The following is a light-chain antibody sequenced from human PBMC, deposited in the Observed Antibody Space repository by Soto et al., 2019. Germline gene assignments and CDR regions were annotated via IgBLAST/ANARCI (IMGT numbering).Light chain of an antibody. V-gene: IGLV7-46*01. CDR2: DTN. CDR1: TGPVTTGHY. J-gene: IGLJ2*01. Sequence: QAVVTQEPSLTVSPGGTVTLTCGSSTGPVTTGHYPYWFQHKPGQAPRTVIYDTNKKHSWTPARFSASLLGGKAALTLSGAQPEDEDEYYCLLSYGGARVFGGGTKLTVL. CDR3: LLSYGGARV.